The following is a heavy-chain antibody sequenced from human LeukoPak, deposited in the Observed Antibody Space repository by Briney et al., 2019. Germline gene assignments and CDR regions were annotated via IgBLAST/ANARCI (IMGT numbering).Heavy chain of an antibody. Sequence: GGSLRLSCAVSGFTFSSYAMSWVRQAPGKGLEWVSAISGSGGTTYHAASVKGRFTISRDNFKNTLHLQMNSLRAEDTAVYYCAKDYGDYSTSMGNFDYWGQGTLVTVSS. CDR3: AKDYGDYSTSMGNFDY. V-gene: IGHV3-23*01. J-gene: IGHJ4*02. CDR2: ISGSGGTT. D-gene: IGHD4-17*01. CDR1: GFTFSSYA.